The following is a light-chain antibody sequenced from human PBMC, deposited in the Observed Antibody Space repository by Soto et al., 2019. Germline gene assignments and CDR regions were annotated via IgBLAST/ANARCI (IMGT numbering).Light chain of an antibody. J-gene: IGLJ2*01. Sequence: QSALTQPPSASGSPGQSVTISCTGTSSDVGGYNYVSWYQQHSGKAPNLMIYEVSKRPSGVPDRFSGSKSGNTASLTVSGLQAEEEADYYCSSYAGSNNFVVFGGGTKLTVL. CDR3: SSYAGSNNFVV. V-gene: IGLV2-8*01. CDR2: EVS. CDR1: SSDVGGYNY.